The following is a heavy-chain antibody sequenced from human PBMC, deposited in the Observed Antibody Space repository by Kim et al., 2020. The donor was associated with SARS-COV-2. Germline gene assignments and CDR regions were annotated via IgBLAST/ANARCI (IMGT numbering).Heavy chain of an antibody. CDR3: ARDLVAYDSSVGVDY. Sequence: GGSLRLSCAASGFTFSSYAMHWVRQAPGKGLEWVAVISYDGSNKYYADSVKGRFTISRDNSKNTLYLQMNSLRAEDTAVYYCARDLVAYDSSVGVDYWGQGTLVTVSS. CDR1: GFTFSSYA. D-gene: IGHD3-22*01. V-gene: IGHV3-30*04. CDR2: ISYDGSNK. J-gene: IGHJ4*02.